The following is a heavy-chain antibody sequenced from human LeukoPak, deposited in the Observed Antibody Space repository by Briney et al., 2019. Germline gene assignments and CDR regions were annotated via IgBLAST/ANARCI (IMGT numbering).Heavy chain of an antibody. D-gene: IGHD3-22*01. CDR1: GGSFSGYY. CDR2: INHSGST. Sequence: SETLSLTCAVYGGSFSGYYWSWIRQPPGKGLEWIGEINHSGSTNYNPSLKSRVTISVDTPKNQFSLKLSSVTAADTAVYYCARRPSRRYYYDSSGYYYFDYWGQGTLVTVSS. CDR3: ARRPSRRYYYDSSGYYYFDY. V-gene: IGHV4-34*01. J-gene: IGHJ4*02.